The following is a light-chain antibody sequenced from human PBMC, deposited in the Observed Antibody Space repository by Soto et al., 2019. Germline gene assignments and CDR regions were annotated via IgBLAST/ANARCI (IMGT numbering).Light chain of an antibody. V-gene: IGLV2-18*02. CDR1: NSDVGSYNR. J-gene: IGLJ2*01. CDR2: EVS. CDR3: SSYTSSSHVV. Sequence: QSVLTQPPSVSGSPGQSVTISCTGTNSDVGSYNRVSWYQQPPGTAPKLMIYEVSNRPSGVPDRFSGSKSGNTASLTISGLQAEDEADYYCSSYTSSSHVVFGGGTKLTVL.